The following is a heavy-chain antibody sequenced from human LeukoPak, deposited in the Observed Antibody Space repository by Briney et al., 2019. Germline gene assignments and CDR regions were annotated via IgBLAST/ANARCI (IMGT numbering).Heavy chain of an antibody. CDR2: ISYDGSNK. CDR3: ARDEELETITMVRGVENYYYGMDV. V-gene: IGHV3-30-3*01. J-gene: IGHJ6*02. D-gene: IGHD3-10*01. CDR1: GFTFSSYA. Sequence: GGSLRLSCAASGFTFSSYAMHWVRQAPGKGLEWVAVISYDGSNKYYADSAKGRFTISRDNSKNTLYLQMNSLRAEDKAVYYCARDEELETITMVRGVENYYYGMDVWGQGTTVTVSS.